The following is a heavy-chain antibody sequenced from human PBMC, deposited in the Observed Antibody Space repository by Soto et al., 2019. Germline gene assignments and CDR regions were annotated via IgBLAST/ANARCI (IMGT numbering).Heavy chain of an antibody. CDR1: GGSVSSGSYY. CDR3: ARGRGAGGVYYYYGMDV. CDR2: IYYSGST. J-gene: IGHJ6*02. Sequence: SETLSLTCTVSGGSVSSGSYYWSWIRQPPGKGLEWIGYIYYSGSTNYNPSLKSRVTISVDTSKNQFSLKLSSVTAADTAAYYCARGRGAGGVYYYYGMDVWGQGTTVTVSS. D-gene: IGHD1-26*01. V-gene: IGHV4-61*01.